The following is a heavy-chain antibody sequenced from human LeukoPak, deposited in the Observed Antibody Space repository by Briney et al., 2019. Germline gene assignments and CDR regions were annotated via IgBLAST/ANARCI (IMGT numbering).Heavy chain of an antibody. D-gene: IGHD2-21*01. CDR2: MNPNSGNT. Sequence: GASVKVSCKASGYTFTSYDINWVRQATGQGLEWMGWMNPNSGNTGYAQKFQGRVTMTRNTSISTAYMELSSLRSEDTAVYYCARGKYCGYDCYYYFDYWGQGTLVTVAS. CDR3: ARGKYCGYDCYYYFDY. J-gene: IGHJ4*02. V-gene: IGHV1-8*01. CDR1: GYTFTSYD.